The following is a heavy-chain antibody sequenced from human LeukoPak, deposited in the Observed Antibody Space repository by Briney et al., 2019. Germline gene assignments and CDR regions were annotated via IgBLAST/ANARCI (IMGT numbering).Heavy chain of an antibody. CDR3: ARVGDIVVVPAAIFFDY. J-gene: IGHJ4*02. V-gene: IGHV1-2*02. D-gene: IGHD2-2*01. Sequence: GASVKVSCKPSGYTFTGYYMHWVRQAPGQGLEWMGWINPNSGGTNYAQKFQGRVTMTRDTSISTAYMELSRLRSDDTAAYYCARVGDIVVVPAAIFFDYWGQGTLVTVSS. CDR1: GYTFTGYY. CDR2: INPNSGGT.